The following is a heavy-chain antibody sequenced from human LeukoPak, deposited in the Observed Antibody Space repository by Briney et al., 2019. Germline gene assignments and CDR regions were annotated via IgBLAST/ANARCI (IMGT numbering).Heavy chain of an antibody. V-gene: IGHV1-8*02. CDR3: ARWSGSYREYYYYGMDV. D-gene: IGHD3-10*01. J-gene: IGHJ6*02. CDR1: GYTFTSYD. Sequence: ASVKVSCKASGYTFTSYDINWVRQATGQGLEWMGWMNPNSGNTGYAQKFQGRVTMTRNTSISTAYMELSSLRSEDTAVYYCARWSGSYREYYYYGMDVWGQGTTVTVSS. CDR2: MNPNSGNT.